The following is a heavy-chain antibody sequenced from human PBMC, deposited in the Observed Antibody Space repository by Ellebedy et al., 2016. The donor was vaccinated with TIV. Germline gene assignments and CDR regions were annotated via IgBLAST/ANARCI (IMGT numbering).Heavy chain of an antibody. D-gene: IGHD6-19*01. CDR3: ERSSAGGFDYWYFEL. J-gene: IGHJ2*01. Sequence: MPSETLSLTCTVSACSMINYYCSWVRQSPAKGLEWIAYVYYPGRTHYNPSLGSRVTISLDTSKRQFSLNLRSLTAADTAVYYCERSSAGGFDYWYFELWGRGTLVTVSS. CDR1: ACSMINYY. CDR2: VYYPGRT. V-gene: IGHV4-59*01.